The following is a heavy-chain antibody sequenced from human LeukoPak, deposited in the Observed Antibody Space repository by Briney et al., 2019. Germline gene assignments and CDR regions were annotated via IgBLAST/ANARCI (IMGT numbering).Heavy chain of an antibody. Sequence: SDTLSLTCTVSGYSISIGYYLGWLRHPPGNGLEWIEIIYHSGSTYYNPSLKSRLTIPVDTSKKQFSMTLRYVTAAEKDIYYCARVHEYYYDNSGYYPPQYYMDVWGEGTTVTVSS. CDR3: ARVHEYYYDNSGYYPPQYYMDV. D-gene: IGHD3-22*01. CDR1: GYSISIGYY. CDR2: IYHSGST. V-gene: IGHV4-38-2*02. J-gene: IGHJ6*03.